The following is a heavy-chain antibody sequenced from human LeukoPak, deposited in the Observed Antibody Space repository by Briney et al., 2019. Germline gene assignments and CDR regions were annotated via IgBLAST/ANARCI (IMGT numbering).Heavy chain of an antibody. V-gene: IGHV1-2*02. CDR1: GYTFTCYY. D-gene: IGHD3-3*01. CDR3: ARIPYYDFWSGYFRPEYYYYYYGMDV. CDR2: INPNSGGT. Sequence: ASVKVSFKASGYTFTCYYMHWVRQAPGQGLEWMGWINPNSGGTNYAQKFQGRVTMTRDTSISTAYMELSRLRSDDTAVYYCARIPYYDFWSGYFRPEYYYYYYGMDVWGQGTTVTVSS. J-gene: IGHJ6*02.